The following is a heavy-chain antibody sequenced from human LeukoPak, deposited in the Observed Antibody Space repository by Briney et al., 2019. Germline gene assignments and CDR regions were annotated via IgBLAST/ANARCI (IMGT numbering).Heavy chain of an antibody. Sequence: GASVKVSCKASGYSFTNYGILWVRQAPGQGLEWMGWISAYNGHTNYAQKLQDRVTMTTETSTGTAYMELRSLISDDTAVYYCARITMVRGVLFDWYFDLWGRGTLVTVSS. CDR3: ARITMVRGVLFDWYFDL. J-gene: IGHJ2*01. CDR1: GYSFTNYG. CDR2: ISAYNGHT. D-gene: IGHD3-10*01. V-gene: IGHV1-18*01.